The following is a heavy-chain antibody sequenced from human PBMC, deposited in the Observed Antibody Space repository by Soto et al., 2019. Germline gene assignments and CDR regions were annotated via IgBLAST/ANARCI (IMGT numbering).Heavy chain of an antibody. D-gene: IGHD3-22*01. CDR2: IIPIFGTA. V-gene: IGHV1-69*13. J-gene: IGHJ6*02. CDR1: GGTFSSYA. CDR3: ASHPLTTPEEGDSYYGMDV. Sequence: SVKVSCKASGGTFSSYAISWVRQAPGQGLEWMGGIIPIFGTANYAQKFQGRVTITADESTSTAYMELSSLRSEDTAVYYCASHPLTTPEEGDSYYGMDVWGQGTTVTVYS.